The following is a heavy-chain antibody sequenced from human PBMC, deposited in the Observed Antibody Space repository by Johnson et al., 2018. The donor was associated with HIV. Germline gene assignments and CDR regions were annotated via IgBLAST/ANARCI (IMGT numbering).Heavy chain of an antibody. D-gene: IGHD3-16*02. CDR1: GFTFSDYY. CDR2: ISSSGSTI. V-gene: IGHV3-11*01. J-gene: IGHJ3*02. Sequence: QLVESGGGLVKPGGSLRLSCAASGFTFSDYYMSWIRQAPGKGLEWVSNISSSGSTIYYADSVKGRFTISRDDSRDTLYLQMNSLKTEDTAVYYCSTDHPTAPLIIMNAFDIWGQGTIVTVSS. CDR3: STDHPTAPLIIMNAFDI.